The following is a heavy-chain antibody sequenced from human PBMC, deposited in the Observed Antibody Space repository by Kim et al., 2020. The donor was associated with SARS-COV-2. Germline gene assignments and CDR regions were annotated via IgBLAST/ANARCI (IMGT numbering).Heavy chain of an antibody. CDR1: GFTFSNAW. V-gene: IGHV3-15*01. Sequence: GGSLRLSCAASGFTFSNAWMTWVRQAPGKGLEWVGRIKTKTDDGTTDYAAPVKDRFTISRDDSKTTLYLQMNSLKTEDTAVYYCTTDFGKGYYYNSGRPDYWGQGTLVTVSS. CDR2: IKTKTDDGTT. CDR3: TTDFGKGYYYNSGRPDY. D-gene: IGHD3-10*01. J-gene: IGHJ4*02.